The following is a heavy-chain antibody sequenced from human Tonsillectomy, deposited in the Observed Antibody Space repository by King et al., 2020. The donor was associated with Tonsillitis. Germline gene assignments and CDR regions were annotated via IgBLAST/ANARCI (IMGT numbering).Heavy chain of an antibody. CDR2: ISDNSHTI. D-gene: IGHD2-15*01. CDR1: GFTFSSHS. J-gene: IGHJ4*02. V-gene: IGHV3-48*01. Sequence: VQLMESGGDLVQPGGSLRLSCATSGFTFSSHSMSWVRQAPGKGLEWVSYISDNSHTIYYTDSVKGRFTISRDNAKNSLYLQMSNLRVEDTAVYYCARGDLIAASRFDYWGQGILVTVSS. CDR3: ARGDLIAASRFDY.